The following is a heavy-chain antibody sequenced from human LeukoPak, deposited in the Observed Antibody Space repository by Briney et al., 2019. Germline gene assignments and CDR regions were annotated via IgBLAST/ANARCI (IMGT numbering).Heavy chain of an antibody. CDR3: AREGSGWHYFDY. V-gene: IGHV3-48*03. Sequence: PGGSLRLSCSASGXTFSGSERNWVRQAPGKGLEWVSYISSSGSTIKYADSVKGRFTISRDNAKNSLSLQMSSLRAEDTAVYYCAREGSGWHYFDYWGQGTLVTVSS. CDR1: GXTFSGSE. CDR2: ISSSGSTI. J-gene: IGHJ4*02. D-gene: IGHD6-19*01.